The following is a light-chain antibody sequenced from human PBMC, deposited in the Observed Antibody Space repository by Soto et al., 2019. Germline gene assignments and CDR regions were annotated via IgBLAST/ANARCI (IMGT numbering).Light chain of an antibody. Sequence: EIVLTQSPGTVSLSPGERATLSCRASQRVSSYLAWYQQKPGQAPRLLIYGASSRATGIPDRFSGSGSGTDFTLTISRLEPEDFAVYYCQQYGSSPPTWTFGQGTKVDIK. J-gene: IGKJ1*01. CDR1: QRVSSY. CDR2: GAS. V-gene: IGKV3-20*01. CDR3: QQYGSSPPTWT.